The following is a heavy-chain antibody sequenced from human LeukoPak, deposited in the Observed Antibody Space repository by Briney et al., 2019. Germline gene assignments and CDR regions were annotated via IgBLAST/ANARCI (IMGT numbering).Heavy chain of an antibody. CDR1: GLIVSSNY. D-gene: IGHD7-27*01. J-gene: IGHJ4*02. V-gene: IGHV3-53*01. CDR2: IYSDGST. CDR3: AKDGNWARFED. Sequence: GGSLRLSCAASGLIVSSNYMSWVRQAPGKGLEWVSVIYSDGSTYYADSVKGRFTISRDNSKNMVWLQINSPTAEDTATYYCAKDGNWARFEDWGQGTLVTVSS.